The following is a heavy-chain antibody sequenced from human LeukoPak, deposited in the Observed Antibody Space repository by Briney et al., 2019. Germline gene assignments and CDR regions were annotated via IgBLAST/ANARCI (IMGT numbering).Heavy chain of an antibody. CDR2: ISSSNNYI. CDR3: ARRSPSYYFDY. CDR1: GFTFSNYN. J-gene: IGHJ4*02. Sequence: GGSLRLSCAASGFTFSNYNMNWVRQAPGKGLEWVSSISSSNNYIYYADSVKGRFTISRDNAKNSLYLQMNSLRAEDMAVYYCARRSPSYYFDYWGQGTPVTVSS. V-gene: IGHV3-21*01.